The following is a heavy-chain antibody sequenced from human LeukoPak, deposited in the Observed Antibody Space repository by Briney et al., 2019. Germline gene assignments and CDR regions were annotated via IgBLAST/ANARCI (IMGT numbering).Heavy chain of an antibody. V-gene: IGHV3-30*03. CDR1: GFTFSGFG. CDR3: VRGGSPPTSTWSLDE. Sequence: PGESLRLSCVASGFTFSGFGMHWVRQAPGKGLEWVAVISYNARHEYYRDSVKGRFSISRDNSKNTVSLQMDSLTIEDTAVYYCVRGGSPPTSTWSLDEWGQGTLVSVSS. D-gene: IGHD2-2*01. CDR2: ISYNARHE. J-gene: IGHJ4*02.